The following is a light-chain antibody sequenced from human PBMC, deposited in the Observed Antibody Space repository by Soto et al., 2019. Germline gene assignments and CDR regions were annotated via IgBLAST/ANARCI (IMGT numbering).Light chain of an antibody. V-gene: IGLV1-40*01. CDR3: QSYDSSLSEVV. CDR1: SSNIGAGYD. CDR2: ANS. J-gene: IGLJ2*01. Sequence: QSVLTQPPSVSGAPGQRVTISCTGNSSNIGAGYDVYWYQQLPGTAPKLLIYANSNRPSGVPDRVSGSKSGTSASLAITGLQAEDEADYYCQSYDSSLSEVVFGGGTKLTVL.